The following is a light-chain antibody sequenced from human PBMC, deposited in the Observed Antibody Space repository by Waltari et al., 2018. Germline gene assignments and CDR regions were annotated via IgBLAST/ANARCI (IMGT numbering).Light chain of an antibody. CDR1: NIGSYS. CDR3: QVWHPDIDPGV. Sequence: SYVLTQPPSVSVAPGQPARITCGGDNIGSYSVPWYQQKPRQAPVLVIFYDSDRPSGIPARFSGSNSGNTATLTITSVEAGDEARYYCQVWHPDIDPGVFGTGTEVTVL. J-gene: IGLJ1*01. V-gene: IGLV3-21*04. CDR2: YDS.